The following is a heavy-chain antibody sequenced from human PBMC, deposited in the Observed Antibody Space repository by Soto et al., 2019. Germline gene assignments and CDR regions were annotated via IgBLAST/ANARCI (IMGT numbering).Heavy chain of an antibody. Sequence: SETLSLTCDVSGYAISSGFYWAWIRPPPGKRLEWIGNIYHTGTTYYNPSLKSRVTMSVDTSKNQFSLRLSSVTAADTAVFYCARVRTVGISDSPAEYWGKGNMVSVSS. D-gene: IGHD1-1*01. CDR2: IYHTGTT. CDR1: GYAISSGFY. CDR3: ARVRTVGISDSPAEY. V-gene: IGHV4-38-2*01. J-gene: IGHJ4*02.